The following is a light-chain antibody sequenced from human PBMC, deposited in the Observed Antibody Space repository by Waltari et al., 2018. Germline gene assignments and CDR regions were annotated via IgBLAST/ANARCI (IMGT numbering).Light chain of an antibody. J-gene: IGLJ1*01. Sequence: QSALTQPASVSGSPGQSITISCTGTSSAVGGFNYVSWYQQHPGKAPKLMLYEVSNRPSGVSNRFSGSKSGNTASLTISGLQAEDEADYYCSSYTSGSTRYVFGTGTEVTVL. CDR1: SSAVGGFNY. CDR3: SSYTSGSTRYV. CDR2: EVS. V-gene: IGLV2-14*01.